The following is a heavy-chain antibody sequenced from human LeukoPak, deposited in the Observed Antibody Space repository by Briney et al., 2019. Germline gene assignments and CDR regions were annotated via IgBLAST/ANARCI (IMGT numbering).Heavy chain of an antibody. CDR1: GGSISSGTYY. CDR3: ARQAGGGYNFDN. Sequence: SETLSLTCIVSGGSISSGTYYWGWIRQPPGKGLEGIGSIYYSGSTYYNPSLKSRVTISVDTSKNQFSLKLTSVTAADTAVYYCARQAGGGYNFDNWGQGTLVTVSS. J-gene: IGHJ4*02. D-gene: IGHD3-22*01. CDR2: IYYSGST. V-gene: IGHV4-39*01.